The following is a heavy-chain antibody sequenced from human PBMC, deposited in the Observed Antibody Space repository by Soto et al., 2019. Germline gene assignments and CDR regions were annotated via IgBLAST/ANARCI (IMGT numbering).Heavy chain of an antibody. Sequence: SETLSLTCTVSGFSISSYYWSWIRQPPGKGLEWIGYIYYSGSTNYNPSLKSRVTISVDTSKNQFSLKLSSVTAADTAVYYCARGRDYDILTGYPTRPYYFDYWGQGTLVTVSS. V-gene: IGHV4-59*01. CDR2: IYYSGST. D-gene: IGHD3-9*01. CDR3: ARGRDYDILTGYPTRPYYFDY. CDR1: GFSISSYY. J-gene: IGHJ4*02.